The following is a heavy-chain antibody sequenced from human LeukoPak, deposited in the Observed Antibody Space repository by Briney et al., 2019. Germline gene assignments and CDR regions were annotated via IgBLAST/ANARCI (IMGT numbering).Heavy chain of an antibody. CDR3: ARDQPDYGEGYYFDY. J-gene: IGHJ4*02. D-gene: IGHD4-17*01. CDR1: GGSFSGYY. V-gene: IGHV4-34*01. Sequence: SETLSLTCAVYGGSFSGYYWSWIRQPPGKGLEWIGEINHSGSTNYNPSLKSRVTISVDTSKNQFSLKLSSVTAADTAVYYCARDQPDYGEGYYFDYWGQGTLVTVSS. CDR2: INHSGST.